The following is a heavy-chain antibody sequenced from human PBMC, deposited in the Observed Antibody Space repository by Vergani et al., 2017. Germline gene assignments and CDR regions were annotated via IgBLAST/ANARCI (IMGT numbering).Heavy chain of an antibody. CDR2: IQFDGSNQ. J-gene: IGHJ4*02. CDR3: AKHFRGWGIDY. Sequence: QVQLVESGGGVVQRGGSLRLSCATSGFTLSNYDMQWIRQGPGKGLEFVAFIQFDGSNQYYADSVKGRFTLSRDFSKNTLHLQKNSLRTDDTATYYCAKHFRGWGIDYWGQGTQVIVAS. V-gene: IGHV3-30*02. CDR1: GFTLSNYD. D-gene: IGHD3-16*01.